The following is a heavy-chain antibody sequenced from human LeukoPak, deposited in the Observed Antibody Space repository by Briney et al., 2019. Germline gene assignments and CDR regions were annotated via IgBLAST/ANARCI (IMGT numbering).Heavy chain of an antibody. CDR3: ASHKRVVPAAMPTDYYYYYGMDV. D-gene: IGHD2-2*01. CDR2: IIPILGIA. CDR1: GGTFSSYA. Sequence: GASVKVSCKASGGTFSSYAISWVRQAPGQGLEWMGRIIPILGIANYAQKFQGRVTITADKSTSTAYMELSSLRSEDTAVYYCASHKRVVPAAMPTDYYYYYGMDVWGQGTTVTVSS. V-gene: IGHV1-69*04. J-gene: IGHJ6*02.